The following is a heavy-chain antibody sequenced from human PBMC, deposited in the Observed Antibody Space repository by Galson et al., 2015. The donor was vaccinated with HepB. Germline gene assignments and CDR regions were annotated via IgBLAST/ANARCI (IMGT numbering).Heavy chain of an antibody. J-gene: IGHJ6*02. D-gene: IGHD3-3*01. CDR1: GFTFSSYA. V-gene: IGHV3-30-3*01. CDR3: ARDLGITISPLLGGMDV. CDR2: ISYDGSNK. Sequence: SLRLSCAASGFTFSSYAMHWVRQAPGKGLEWVAVISYDGSNKYYADSVKGRFTISRDNSKNTLYLQMNSLRAEDTAVYYYARDLGITISPLLGGMDVWGQGTTVTVSS.